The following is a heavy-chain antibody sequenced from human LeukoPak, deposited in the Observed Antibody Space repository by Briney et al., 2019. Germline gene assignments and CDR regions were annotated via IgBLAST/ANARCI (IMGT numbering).Heavy chain of an antibody. CDR3: AKDHTGYSSGWTVENL. J-gene: IGHJ4*02. CDR2: ISGSGGST. Sequence: GGSLRLSCAASGFTFSSYAMSWVRQAPGKGLEWVSAISGSGGSTYYADSVKGRFTISRDNSKNTLYLQVNSLRAEDTAVYYCAKDHTGYSSGWTVENLWGQGTLVTVSS. V-gene: IGHV3-23*01. D-gene: IGHD6-19*01. CDR1: GFTFSSYA.